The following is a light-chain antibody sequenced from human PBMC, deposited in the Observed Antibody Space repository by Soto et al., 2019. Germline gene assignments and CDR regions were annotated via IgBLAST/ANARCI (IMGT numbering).Light chain of an antibody. CDR2: GAS. Sequence: EIVLTQSPGTLSLSPGERTTLSCRASQSVSSSYLAWYQQKPSQAPRLLIYGASKRATGFPDRFSGSGSGTDFTLTISRLEPEDFAVYYCQQYGSSPTFGQGTRLEIK. CDR3: QQYGSSPT. J-gene: IGKJ5*01. CDR1: QSVSSSY. V-gene: IGKV3-20*01.